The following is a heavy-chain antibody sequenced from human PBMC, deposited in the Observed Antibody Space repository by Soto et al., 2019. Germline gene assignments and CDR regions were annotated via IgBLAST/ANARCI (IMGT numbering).Heavy chain of an antibody. CDR2: IYYSGST. Sequence: SETLSLTCTVSGGSISSYYWSGIRQPPGKGLEWIGYIYYSGSTNYNPSLKSRVTISVDTSKNQFSLKLSSVTAADTAVYYCASARYNWNDVYAFDIWGQGTMVTVSS. CDR3: ASARYNWNDVYAFDI. D-gene: IGHD1-1*01. CDR1: GGSISSYY. V-gene: IGHV4-59*08. J-gene: IGHJ3*02.